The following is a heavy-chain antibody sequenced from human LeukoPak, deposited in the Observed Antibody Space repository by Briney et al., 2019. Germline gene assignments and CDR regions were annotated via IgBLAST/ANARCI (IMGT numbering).Heavy chain of an antibody. J-gene: IGHJ4*02. V-gene: IGHV3-7*01. D-gene: IGHD2-2*01. CDR2: IKQDGSEK. CDR1: GFTFSSYW. Sequence: PGGSLRLSCAASGFTFSSYWMSWVRQAPGKGLEWVANIKQDGSEKYYVDSVKGRFTISRDNAKNSLYLQMNSLRAEDTAVYYCARAEYCSSTSCYGFDYWGQGTLVTVSS. CDR3: ARAEYCSSTSCYGFDY.